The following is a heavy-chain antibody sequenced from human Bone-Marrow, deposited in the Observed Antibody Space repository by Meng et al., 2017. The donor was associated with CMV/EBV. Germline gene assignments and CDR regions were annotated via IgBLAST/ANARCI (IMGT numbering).Heavy chain of an antibody. V-gene: IGHV4-30-4*08. D-gene: IGHD3-22*01. CDR2: IYYSGST. J-gene: IGHJ5*02. CDR3: ARAPYYYDNSGYYGGYNWFDP. CDR1: GGSISSSSYY. Sequence: SETLSLTCTVSGGSISSSSYYWSWIRQPPGKGLEWIGYIYYSGSTYYSPSLKSRVTMSVDTSKNQFSLKLSSVTAADTAVYYCARAPYYYDNSGYYGGYNWFDPWGQGILVTVSS.